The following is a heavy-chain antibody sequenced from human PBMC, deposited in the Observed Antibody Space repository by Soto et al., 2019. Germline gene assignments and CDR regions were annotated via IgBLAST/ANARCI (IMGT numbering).Heavy chain of an antibody. J-gene: IGHJ4*02. D-gene: IGHD3-10*01. CDR1: GFTLSSYA. Sequence: EGSLRLSCAASGFTLSSYAMSWVRQAPGKGLEWVSAISGSGGSTYYADSVKGRFTISRDNSKNTLYLQMNSLRAEDTAVYYCAKDLTLLWFGELLSTSTRRYFDYWGQGTLVTVSS. CDR2: ISGSGGST. CDR3: AKDLTLLWFGELLSTSTRRYFDY. V-gene: IGHV3-23*01.